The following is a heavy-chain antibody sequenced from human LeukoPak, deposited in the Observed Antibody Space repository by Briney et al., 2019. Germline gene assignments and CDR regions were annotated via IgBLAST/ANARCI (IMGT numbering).Heavy chain of an antibody. CDR3: ARGPYCSGGTCYSLGEFDP. Sequence: ASVKVSCKASGYTFTSYGISWVRQAPGQGLEWMGWISAYNGNTNYAQKLQGRVTMTRNTSISTAYMELSSLRSEDTAVYYCARGPYCSGGTCYSLGEFDPWGQGTLVTVSS. J-gene: IGHJ5*02. D-gene: IGHD2-15*01. CDR2: ISAYNGNT. CDR1: GYTFTSYG. V-gene: IGHV1-18*01.